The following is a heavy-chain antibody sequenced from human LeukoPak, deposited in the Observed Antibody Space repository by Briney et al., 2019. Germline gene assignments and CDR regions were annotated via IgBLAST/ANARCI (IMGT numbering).Heavy chain of an antibody. CDR3: AAGNYYDSSGYYPYAFDI. V-gene: IGHV3-11*03. CDR2: ISGSSSYT. D-gene: IGHD3-22*01. CDR1: GFTFSDYS. Sequence: PGGSLRLSCAASGFTFSDYSMSWIRQAPGKGLEWVSYISGSSSYTNYADSVKGRFTLSRDDAKNSLYLQMNSLRAEDTAVYYCAAGNYYDSSGYYPYAFDIWGQGTMVTVSS. J-gene: IGHJ3*02.